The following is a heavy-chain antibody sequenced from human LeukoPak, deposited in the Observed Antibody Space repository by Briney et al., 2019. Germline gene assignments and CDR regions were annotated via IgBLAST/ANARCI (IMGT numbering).Heavy chain of an antibody. CDR3: AKDHGHNSHELYWFDP. J-gene: IGHJ3*01. D-gene: IGHD2-8*02. V-gene: IGHV3-23*01. CDR2: ISGSGGST. CDR1: GFTFSSSA. Sequence: PGGSLRLSCAASGFTFSSSAMSWVRQAPGKGLEWVSSISGSGGSTYYADSVEGRFTISRDNSKNTLYLQMNSLRAEDTAVYYCAKDHGHNSHELYWFDPWGQGTMVTVSS.